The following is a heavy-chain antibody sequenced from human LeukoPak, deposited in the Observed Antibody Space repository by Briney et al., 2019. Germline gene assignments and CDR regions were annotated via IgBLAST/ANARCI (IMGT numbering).Heavy chain of an antibody. CDR1: GGSISSYY. Sequence: PSETLSLTCTVSGGSISSYYWSWIRQPPGKGLEWIGYIYYSGSTNYNPSLKSRVTISVDTSKNQFSLKLSSVTAADTAVYYCAGDGHSYCSGGSCYSEFDYWGQGTLVTVSS. CDR2: IYYSGST. CDR3: AGDGHSYCSGGSCYSEFDY. J-gene: IGHJ4*02. D-gene: IGHD2-15*01. V-gene: IGHV4-59*01.